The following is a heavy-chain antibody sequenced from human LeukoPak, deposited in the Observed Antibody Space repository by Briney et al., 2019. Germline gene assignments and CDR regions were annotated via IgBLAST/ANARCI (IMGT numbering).Heavy chain of an antibody. Sequence: SETLSLTCAVYGGSFSGYYWSWIRQPPGKGLEWIGEINHSGSTNYNPSLKSRVTISVDTSKNQFSLELNSVTPEDTAVYYCVRLVGGDIDYWSQGTLVTVSS. CDR2: INHSGST. V-gene: IGHV4-34*01. D-gene: IGHD5-12*01. CDR1: GGSFSGYY. CDR3: VRLVGGDIDY. J-gene: IGHJ4*02.